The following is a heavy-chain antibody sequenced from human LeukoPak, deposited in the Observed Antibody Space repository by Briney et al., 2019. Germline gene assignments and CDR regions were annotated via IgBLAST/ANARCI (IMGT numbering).Heavy chain of an antibody. CDR2: ISGNGA. CDR1: QFTFNKFG. J-gene: IGHJ3*02. CDR3: AKDPSGDYIGTFDI. V-gene: IGHV3-23*01. D-gene: IGHD4-17*01. Sequence: PGGSLRLSCATSQFTFNKFGMTWVRQAPGKGLEWVSSISGNGAQYADSMQGRFAISRDNSKNTLYLQMNSLRAEDTAVYFCAKDPSGDYIGTFDIWGQGTMVTVSS.